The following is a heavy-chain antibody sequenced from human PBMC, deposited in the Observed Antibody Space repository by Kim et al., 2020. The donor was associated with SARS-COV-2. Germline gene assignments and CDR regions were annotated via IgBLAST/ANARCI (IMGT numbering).Heavy chain of an antibody. D-gene: IGHD6-13*01. CDR2: IYYSGST. J-gene: IGHJ5*02. CDR3: ARDGYSSSWLGGENWFDP. CDR1: GGSVSSGSYY. Sequence: SETLSLTCTVSGGSVSSGSYYWSWIRQPPGKGLEWIGYIYYSGSTNYNPSLKSRVTISVDTSKNQFSLKLSSVTAADTAVYYCARDGYSSSWLGGENWFDPWGQGTLVTVSS. V-gene: IGHV4-61*01.